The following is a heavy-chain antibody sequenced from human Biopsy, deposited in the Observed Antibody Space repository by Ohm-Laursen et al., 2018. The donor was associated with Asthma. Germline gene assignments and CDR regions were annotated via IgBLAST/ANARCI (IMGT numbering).Heavy chain of an antibody. CDR3: AKDRVAGRSYYFDY. D-gene: IGHD6-13*01. Sequence: SLRLSCTASGFTFSNYVMSWVRQAPGKGLEWVSSITGSGGFTYHADSVKGRFTISRDKSDNTLYLQMNSLRPEDTAVYYCAKDRVAGRSYYFDYWGQGSLVSVSS. V-gene: IGHV3-23*01. J-gene: IGHJ4*02. CDR1: GFTFSNYV. CDR2: ITGSGGFT.